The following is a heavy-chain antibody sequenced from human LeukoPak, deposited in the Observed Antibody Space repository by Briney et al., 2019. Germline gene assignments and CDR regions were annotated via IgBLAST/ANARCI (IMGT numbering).Heavy chain of an antibody. CDR2: IYYTGST. Sequence: SETLSLTCTLSGGSISSNYWSWIRQPPGKGLEWIGYIYYTGSTHYNPSLKSRVTISVDTSKNQFSLKLTSVTAADTGVYYCAQIRPSTYYDSSGSFDYWGEGTLATVSS. CDR1: GGSISSNY. D-gene: IGHD3-22*01. CDR3: AQIRPSTYYDSSGSFDY. J-gene: IGHJ4*02. V-gene: IGHV4-59*08.